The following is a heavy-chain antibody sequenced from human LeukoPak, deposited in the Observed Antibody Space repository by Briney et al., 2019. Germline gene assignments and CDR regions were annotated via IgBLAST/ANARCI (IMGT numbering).Heavy chain of an antibody. D-gene: IGHD4-17*01. Sequence: PSETLSLTCTVSGGSISSYYWSWIRQPAGKGLEWIGRIYTSGSTNYNPSLKSRVTMSVDTSKNQFSLKLSPVTAADTAVYYCARDRDYGDLYYFDYWGQGTLVTVSS. CDR2: IYTSGST. CDR1: GGSISSYY. J-gene: IGHJ4*02. CDR3: ARDRDYGDLYYFDY. V-gene: IGHV4-4*07.